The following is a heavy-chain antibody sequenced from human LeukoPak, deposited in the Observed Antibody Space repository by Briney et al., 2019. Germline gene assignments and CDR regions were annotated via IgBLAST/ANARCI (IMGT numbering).Heavy chain of an antibody. V-gene: IGHV1-2*02. CDR1: GYIFTDFY. CDR2: INPNSGGT. CDR3: ARDPPYYFGSGSPDY. J-gene: IGHJ4*02. D-gene: IGHD3-10*01. Sequence: ASVKVSCKASGYIFTDFYIHWVRQAPGQGLEWMGWINPNSGGTSYAQKFQGRVTMTRDTSINTAYMELGGLRSDDTAIYYCARDPPYYFGSGSPDYWGQGTLVTVSS.